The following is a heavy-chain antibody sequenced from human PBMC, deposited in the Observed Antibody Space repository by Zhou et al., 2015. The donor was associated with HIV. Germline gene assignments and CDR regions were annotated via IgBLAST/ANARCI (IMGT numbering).Heavy chain of an antibody. CDR2: IIPILGIA. D-gene: IGHD2-2*02. CDR3: ARAPDCSSTSCYIFGDWFDP. J-gene: IGHJ5*02. Sequence: QVQLVQSGAEVKKPGSSVKVSCKASGGTFSSYTISWVRQAPGQGLEWMGRIIPILGIANYAQKFQGRVTITADKSTSTAYMELSSLRSEDTAVYYCARAPDCSSTSCYIFGDWFDPWGQGTLVTVSS. CDR1: GGTFSSYT. V-gene: IGHV1-69*02.